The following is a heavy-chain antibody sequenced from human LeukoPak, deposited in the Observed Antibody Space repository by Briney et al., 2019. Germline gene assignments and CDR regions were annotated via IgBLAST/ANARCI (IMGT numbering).Heavy chain of an antibody. CDR3: ALQQLNRYYFDY. Sequence: PGGSLRLSCAASGFTFTNNNMNWVRQAPGQGLEWVSFIYSGGSTYYADSVKGRFTISRENSKNTLYLQMNSLRAEDTAVYYCALQQLNRYYFDYWGQGTLVTVSS. D-gene: IGHD2-2*02. CDR2: IYSGGST. V-gene: IGHV3-66*01. J-gene: IGHJ4*02. CDR1: GFTFTNNN.